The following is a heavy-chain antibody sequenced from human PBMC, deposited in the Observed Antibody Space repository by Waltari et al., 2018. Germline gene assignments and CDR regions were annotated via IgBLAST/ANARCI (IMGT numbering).Heavy chain of an antibody. J-gene: IGHJ6*03. D-gene: IGHD4-17*01. CDR2: ISHTGNT. Sequence: VQLQGSGPGLVSPSETLSLTCTVSDGSMSNVYWSWLRQPPEKGPEWIGYISHTGNTTYTHALKGRVIISVDTSKKPFSLKVSSLTAADTAVYYGAGGDGDLDYDYYYMDLWGKATTVTVSS. V-gene: IGHV4-59*13. CDR1: DGSMSNVY. CDR3: AGGDGDLDYDYYYMDL.